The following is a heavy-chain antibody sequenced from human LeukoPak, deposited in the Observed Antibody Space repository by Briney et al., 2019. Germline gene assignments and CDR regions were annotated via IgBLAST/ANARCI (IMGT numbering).Heavy chain of an antibody. CDR1: GFXFSSYS. D-gene: IGHD3-10*01. J-gene: IGHJ6*02. Sequence: GGSLRLSCAASGFXFSSYSINWVRQAPGKGLEWVSSISSSSSYIYYADSVKGRFTISRDNAKNSLYLQMNSLRAEDTAVYYCARDPSGGSGSYPPYYYYYGMDVWGQGTTVTVSS. CDR2: ISSSSSYI. CDR3: ARDPSGGSGSYPPYYYYYGMDV. V-gene: IGHV3-21*01.